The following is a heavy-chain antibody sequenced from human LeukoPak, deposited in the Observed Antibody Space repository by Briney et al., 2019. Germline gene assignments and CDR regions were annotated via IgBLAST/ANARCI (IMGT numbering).Heavy chain of an antibody. Sequence: GGSLRLSCAASGFTFSSYAMSWVRQAPGKGLEWVSAIIGSGGTAFYADSVKGRFTISRDNSKNTLYLQMNSLRSDDTAVYYCARDHRYGDYSGYYWGQGTLVTVSS. D-gene: IGHD4-17*01. CDR2: IIGSGGTA. V-gene: IGHV3-23*01. CDR3: ARDHRYGDYSGYY. J-gene: IGHJ4*02. CDR1: GFTFSSYA.